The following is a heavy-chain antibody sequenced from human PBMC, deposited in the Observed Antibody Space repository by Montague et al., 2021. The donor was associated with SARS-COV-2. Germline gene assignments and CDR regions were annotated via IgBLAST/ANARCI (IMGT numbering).Heavy chain of an antibody. Sequence: SETLSLTCTVYAGSISSHYWSWIRQPPGKGLEWIGYVYHSGSTKYNPSLKSRVTMSVDTSKNRFSLKLTSLTAADTAVYYCARAQVTCFIVNCVDYFDFWGLGATVTVSS. D-gene: IGHD1-1*01. J-gene: IGHJ4*02. CDR3: ARAQVTCFIVNCVDYFDF. CDR2: VYHSGST. V-gene: IGHV4-59*11. CDR1: AGSISSHY.